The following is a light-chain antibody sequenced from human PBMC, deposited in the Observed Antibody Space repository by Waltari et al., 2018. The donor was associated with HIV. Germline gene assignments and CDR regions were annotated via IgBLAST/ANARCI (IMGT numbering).Light chain of an antibody. CDR3: QQSYSTPPT. CDR1: QTIGIY. J-gene: IGKJ4*01. CDR2: AAS. V-gene: IGKV1-39*01. Sequence: DIQMTQSPSSLSASVGDRVTITCRASQTIGIYLNWHQQKPGKAPNLLIYAASRLQSGVPSRFRGSGSETDFTLTISSLQPEDFATYYCQQSYSTPPTFGGGTKVDIK.